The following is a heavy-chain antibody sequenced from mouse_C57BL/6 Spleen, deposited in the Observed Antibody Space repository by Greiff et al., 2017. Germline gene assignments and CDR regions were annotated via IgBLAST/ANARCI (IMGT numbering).Heavy chain of an antibody. D-gene: IGHD2-1*01. J-gene: IGHJ1*03. CDR2: INPNNGGT. V-gene: IGHV1-26*01. CDR3: ARRYYGNYEDWYFDV. Sequence: VQLQQSGPELVKPGASVKISCKASGYTFTDYYMNWVKQSHGKSLEWIGDINPNNGGTSYNQKFKGKATLTVDKSSSTAYMELSSLTSEDSAVYYCARRYYGNYEDWYFDVWGTGTTVTVSS. CDR1: GYTFTDYY.